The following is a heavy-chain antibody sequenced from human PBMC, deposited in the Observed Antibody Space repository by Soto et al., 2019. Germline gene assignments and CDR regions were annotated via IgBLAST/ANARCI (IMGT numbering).Heavy chain of an antibody. CDR3: ATPLIFDNGVIPVTAFDI. J-gene: IGHJ3*02. CDR2: FDPEDGET. Sequence: QVQLVQSGAEVKKPGASVKVSCKVSGYTLTELSMHWVRQAPGKGLEWMGGFDPEDGETIYAQKFQGSVTMTEDTSTDTAYMDLSCLRSEDTAVYYCATPLIFDNGVIPVTAFDIWGQGTMVTVSS. D-gene: IGHD2-8*01. V-gene: IGHV1-24*01. CDR1: GYTLTELS.